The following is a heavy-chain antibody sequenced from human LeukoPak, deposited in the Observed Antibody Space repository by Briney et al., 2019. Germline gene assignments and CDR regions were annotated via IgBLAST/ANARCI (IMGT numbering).Heavy chain of an antibody. CDR1: GGSINGYY. V-gene: IGHV4-4*07. Sequence: SETLSLTCTVSGGSINGYYWSWIRQPAGKGLEWIGRIYNSESINYNPSLKNRVTMSIDTSKNQFSLKLNSVTAADTAVYYCARDRSSSYTRDWFDPWGQGALVTVSS. D-gene: IGHD6-13*01. CDR2: IYNSESI. CDR3: ARDRSSSYTRDWFDP. J-gene: IGHJ5*02.